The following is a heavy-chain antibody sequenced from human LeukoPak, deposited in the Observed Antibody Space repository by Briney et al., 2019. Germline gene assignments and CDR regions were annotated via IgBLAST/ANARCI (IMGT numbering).Heavy chain of an antibody. CDR1: GYTFTGYY. J-gene: IGHJ4*02. Sequence: ASVKVSCKASGYTFTGYYIHWVRQAPGQGLEWMGWLNPNNGGTNYAQKFQGRVTMTRDTSISTAYMELSSLTSDDTAVYYCARGAGSSWFDYWGQGTLATVSS. CDR2: LNPNNGGT. CDR3: ARGAGSSWFDY. D-gene: IGHD6-13*01. V-gene: IGHV1-2*02.